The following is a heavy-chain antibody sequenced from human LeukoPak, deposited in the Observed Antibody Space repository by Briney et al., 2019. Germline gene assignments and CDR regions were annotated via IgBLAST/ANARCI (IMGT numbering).Heavy chain of an antibody. V-gene: IGHV4-4*07. Sequence: SETLSLTCTVSGGSISSYYWSWIRQPAGKGLEWIGRIYTSGSTNYNPSLKSRVTMSVDTSKNQFSLKLSSVTAADTAVYYRAGSPYYYDSSGYYYESYFDYWGQGTLVTVSS. CDR3: AGSPYYYDSSGYYYESYFDY. J-gene: IGHJ4*02. D-gene: IGHD3-22*01. CDR2: IYTSGST. CDR1: GGSISSYY.